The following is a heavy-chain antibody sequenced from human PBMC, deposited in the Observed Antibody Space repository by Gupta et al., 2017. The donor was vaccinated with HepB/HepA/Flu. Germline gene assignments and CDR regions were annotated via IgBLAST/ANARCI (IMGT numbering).Heavy chain of an antibody. CDR3: ARKEVNWFDP. V-gene: IGHV1-18*01. CDR2: VSAYNGHT. Sequence: QVQMMESGPEVTTPGASVKVSCKASGYTFVNYAITWVRQAPGHGLEWMGWVSAYNGHTNYAEKYQGRVTMTSDTAASTVDMELRNLRSADTAGYYCARKEVNWFDPWGQGTRVTVSS. CDR1: GYTFVNYA. J-gene: IGHJ5*02.